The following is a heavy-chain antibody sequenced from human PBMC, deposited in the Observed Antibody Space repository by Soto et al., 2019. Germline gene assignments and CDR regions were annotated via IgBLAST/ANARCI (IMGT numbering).Heavy chain of an antibody. V-gene: IGHV5-51*01. CDR3: ARHGEGESSSDYYYGMDV. Sequence: EVQLVQSGAEVKKPGESLKISCKGSGYSFTSYWIGWVRQMPGKGLEWMGIIYPGDSDTRYSPSFQGQVTISADKSISTAYLQWSSLKASDTAMYYCARHGEGESSSDYYYGMDVWGQGTTVTVSS. D-gene: IGHD6-6*01. J-gene: IGHJ6*02. CDR1: GYSFTSYW. CDR2: IYPGDSDT.